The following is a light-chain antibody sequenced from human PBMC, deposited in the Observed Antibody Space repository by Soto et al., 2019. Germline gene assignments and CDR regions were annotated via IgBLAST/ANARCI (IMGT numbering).Light chain of an antibody. Sequence: EIVLTQSPGTLSLSPGERATLSCRASQSVSSSYLAWYQQKPGQAPRLLIYGASSRATGIPDRFSGSGSGTDFTLTISRLEPEDVAVYYCQQYGSSPFTFGPGTTVDIK. CDR3: QQYGSSPFT. V-gene: IGKV3-20*01. CDR2: GAS. CDR1: QSVSSSY. J-gene: IGKJ3*01.